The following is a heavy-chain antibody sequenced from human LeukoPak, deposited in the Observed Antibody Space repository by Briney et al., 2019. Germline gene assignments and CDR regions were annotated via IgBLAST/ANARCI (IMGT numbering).Heavy chain of an antibody. D-gene: IGHD4-17*01. Sequence: PGGSLRLSCAASGFTFSSYSMNWVRQAPGKGLEWVSSISSSSSYIYYADSVKGRFTISRDNAKNSLYLQMNSLRGEDTAVYYCAREGGDYVAPFDYWGQGTLVTVSS. J-gene: IGHJ4*02. CDR1: GFTFSSYS. CDR3: AREGGDYVAPFDY. CDR2: ISSSSSYI. V-gene: IGHV3-21*01.